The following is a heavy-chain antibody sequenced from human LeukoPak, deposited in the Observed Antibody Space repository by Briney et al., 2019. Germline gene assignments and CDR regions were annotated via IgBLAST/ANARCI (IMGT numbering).Heavy chain of an antibody. CDR2: IYSGGST. J-gene: IGHJ5*02. CDR1: GGSISSYY. D-gene: IGHD1-26*01. CDR3: ARHAIYSGGYSYWFDP. V-gene: IGHV4-4*07. Sequence: SETLSLTCTVSGGSISSYYWSWIRQPAGKGLEFIGRIYSGGSTNYNPSLKSRASISVDTSKNLCSLRLSSVTAADTAVYYCARHAIYSGGYSYWFDPWGLGTLVTVSS.